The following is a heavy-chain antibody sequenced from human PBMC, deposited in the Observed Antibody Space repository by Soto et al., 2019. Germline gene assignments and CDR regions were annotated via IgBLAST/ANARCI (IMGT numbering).Heavy chain of an antibody. J-gene: IGHJ4*02. CDR2: IVPIVDTS. CDR3: VRVVAIPGYPDN. D-gene: IGHD5-12*01. Sequence: QVQLVQSGAAVRQPASSVKVSCKTSGGTFSSYAISWVRQAPGQGLEWMGGIVPIVDTSTYAQKFQGRVTITADESTSTVYMELSSLRSDDTAVYYCVRVVAIPGYPDNWGQGTLGTVSS. CDR1: GGTFSSYA. V-gene: IGHV1-69*12.